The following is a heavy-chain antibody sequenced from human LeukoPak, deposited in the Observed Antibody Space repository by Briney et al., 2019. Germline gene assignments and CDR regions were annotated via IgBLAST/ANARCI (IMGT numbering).Heavy chain of an antibody. D-gene: IGHD3-10*01. CDR3: ARDIRGSGNYGWFDP. CDR2: ISDSGGTT. V-gene: IGHV3-23*01. Sequence: GGSLRLSCAASGFTFSRYTMNWVRQAPGKGLEWVAAISDSGGTTYYVDSVRGRFTISRDNSKNTLYLQMNSLRAEDTAIYSCARDIRGSGNYGWFDPWGQGTLVTVSS. J-gene: IGHJ5*02. CDR1: GFTFSRYT.